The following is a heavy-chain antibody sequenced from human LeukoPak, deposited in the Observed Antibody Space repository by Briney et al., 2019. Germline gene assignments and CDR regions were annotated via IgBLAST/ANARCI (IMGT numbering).Heavy chain of an antibody. CDR3: TRDRGYSYSWYFDS. V-gene: IGHV3-49*04. CDR2: IRSKTYSGTT. CDR1: VFTFADYA. J-gene: IGHJ4*02. D-gene: IGHD5-18*01. Sequence: PGRSLRLSCTTSVFTFADYAMSWVRQAPGKGVERVGFIRSKTYSGTTEYAASVKGRFTISRDDSKSIAYLQVNSLKSEDTAVYYCTRDRGYSYSWYFDSWGQGTLVTVSS.